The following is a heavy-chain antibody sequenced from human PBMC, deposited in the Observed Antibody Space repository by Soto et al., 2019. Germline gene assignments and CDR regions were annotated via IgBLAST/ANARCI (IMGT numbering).Heavy chain of an antibody. CDR1: GFIFSNSA. CDR2: ISESGNTI. D-gene: IGHD2-15*01. Sequence: EVQLLEAGGGLVHPGGSLRLSCAASGFIFSNSAMTWARQAPGKGLERVSAISESGNTIFYADSVKGRFTVSRDNSRNTLYLQMNSLRADDTAVYYCVKHIRQGWRLFDYWGQGTLVTVSS. J-gene: IGHJ4*02. V-gene: IGHV3-23*01. CDR3: VKHIRQGWRLFDY.